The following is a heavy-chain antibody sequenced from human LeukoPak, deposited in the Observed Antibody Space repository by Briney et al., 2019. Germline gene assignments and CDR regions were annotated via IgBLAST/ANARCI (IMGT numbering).Heavy chain of an antibody. CDR3: ARDKAAAGTASVY. CDR1: GGTFSSYA. Sequence: ASVKVSCKASGGTFSSYAISWVRQAPGQGLEWMGGIIPIFGTANYAQKFQGRVTITTDESTSTAYMELSSLRSEDTAVYYCARDKAAAGTASVYWGQGTLVTVSS. D-gene: IGHD6-13*01. J-gene: IGHJ4*02. V-gene: IGHV1-69*05. CDR2: IIPIFGTA.